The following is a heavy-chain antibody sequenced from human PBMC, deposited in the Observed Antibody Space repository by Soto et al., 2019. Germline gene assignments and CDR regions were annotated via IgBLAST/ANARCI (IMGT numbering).Heavy chain of an antibody. J-gene: IGHJ4*02. CDR1: GGSISSGDYY. CDR2: IYYSGST. D-gene: IGHD2-15*01. V-gene: IGHV4-30-4*01. Sequence: SETLSLTCTVSGGSISSGDYYWSWIRQPPGQGLEWIGYIYYSGSTYYNPSLKSRVTISVDTSKNQFSLKLSSVTAADTAVYYCARATVDSAFDYWGQGTLVTVSS. CDR3: ARATVDSAFDY.